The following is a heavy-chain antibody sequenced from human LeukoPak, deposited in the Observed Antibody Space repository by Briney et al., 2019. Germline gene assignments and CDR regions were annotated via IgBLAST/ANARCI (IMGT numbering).Heavy chain of an antibody. CDR3: ARERCSGGSCYYYGMDV. CDR2: ISSSSSYI. J-gene: IGHJ6*02. Sequence: NPGGSLRLSCAASGFTFSSYSMNWVRQAPGKGLEWVSSISSSSSYIYYADSVKGRFTISRDNAKNSLYLQMNSLRAEDTAVYYCARERCSGGSCYYYGMDVWGQGTTVTVSS. CDR1: GFTFSSYS. V-gene: IGHV3-21*01. D-gene: IGHD2-15*01.